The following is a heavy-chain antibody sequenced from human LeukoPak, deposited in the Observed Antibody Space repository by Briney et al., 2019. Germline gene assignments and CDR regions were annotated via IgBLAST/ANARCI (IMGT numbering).Heavy chain of an antibody. CDR2: IIPILGIA. CDR3: ARVSTIYGMDV. V-gene: IGHV1-69*04. D-gene: IGHD3-9*01. CDR1: GGTFSSYA. Sequence: ASVKVSCKASGGTFSSYAISWVRQAPGQGLEWMGRIIPILGIANYAQKFQGRVTTTADKSTSTAYMELSSLRSEDTAVYYCARVSTIYGMDVWGQGTTVTVSS. J-gene: IGHJ6*02.